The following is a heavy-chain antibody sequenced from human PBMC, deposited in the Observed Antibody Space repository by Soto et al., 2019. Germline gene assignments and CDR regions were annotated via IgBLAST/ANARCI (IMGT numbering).Heavy chain of an antibody. CDR2: MNPNRGNT. CDR1: GYTFTRYD. D-gene: IGHD6-6*01. V-gene: IGHV1-8*01. Sequence: QVQLLQSGAEVKKPGASVKVSCNASGYTFTRYDINWVRQATGQGLEWMGWMNPNRGNTGYAQKLQGRVTMTRITSISTAYIEWSSLRSEDTAVYYCARPRHPAYSNSSLKFWFVPWGQGTLVTVSS. J-gene: IGHJ5*02. CDR3: ARPRHPAYSNSSLKFWFVP.